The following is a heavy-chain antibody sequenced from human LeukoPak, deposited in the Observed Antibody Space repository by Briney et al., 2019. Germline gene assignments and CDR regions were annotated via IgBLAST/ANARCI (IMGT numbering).Heavy chain of an antibody. CDR1: GFTFSTYG. CDR3: ARDASGGFDI. Sequence: GGSLRLSCDASGFTFSTYGMNWVRQTPGKGLESVSYISSGSATIYYADSVKGRFTISRDNAKSSLYLQINSLRAEDTAVYYCARDASGGFDIWGQGTLVTVSS. CDR2: ISSGSATI. J-gene: IGHJ3*02. V-gene: IGHV3-48*01. D-gene: IGHD2-8*02.